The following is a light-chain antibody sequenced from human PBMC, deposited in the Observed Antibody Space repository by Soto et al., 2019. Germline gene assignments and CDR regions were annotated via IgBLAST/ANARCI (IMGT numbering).Light chain of an antibody. J-gene: IGLJ2*01. V-gene: IGLV2-14*01. CDR1: SSDVGGYNH. CDR2: DAN. CDR3: SSYTSSSVV. Sequence: QSALTQPASVSGSLGQSTTISCTGTSSDVGGYNHVSWYQQHPGKAPKLMIYDANNRPSGVSTRFSGSKSGNTASLTISGLQPEDEADYYCSSYTSSSVVFGGGTKVTVL.